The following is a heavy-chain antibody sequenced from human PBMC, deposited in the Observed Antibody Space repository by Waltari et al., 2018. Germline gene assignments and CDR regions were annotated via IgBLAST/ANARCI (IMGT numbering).Heavy chain of an antibody. V-gene: IGHV3-23*01. Sequence: EVQLMESGGKVMQPGGSLRVSCEASGFSFSHNAMSWVRQAPGKGLEWIAVMGGNGEYRSYADSVKGRFTISRDNSKNTLYLQMNSLRADDTAVYFCVKYGFGGVLSHWGQGTLVTV. CDR3: VKYGFGGVLSH. D-gene: IGHD3-16*01. CDR2: MGGNGEYR. CDR1: GFSFSHNA. J-gene: IGHJ4*02.